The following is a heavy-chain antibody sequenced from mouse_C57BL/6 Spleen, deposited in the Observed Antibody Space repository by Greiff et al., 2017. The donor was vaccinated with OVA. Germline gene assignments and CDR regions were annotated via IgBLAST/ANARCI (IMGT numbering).Heavy chain of an antibody. CDR1: GFTFNTYA. CDR3: VREGDYGSSYWFAY. Sequence: DVQLVESGGGLVQPKGSLKLSCAASGFTFNTYAMHWVRQAPGKGLEWVARLRSKSSNYATYYADSVKDRFTISRDDSQSMLYLQMNNLKTEDTAMYYCVREGDYGSSYWFAYWGQGTLVTVSA. D-gene: IGHD1-1*01. J-gene: IGHJ3*01. V-gene: IGHV10-3*01. CDR2: LRSKSSNYAT.